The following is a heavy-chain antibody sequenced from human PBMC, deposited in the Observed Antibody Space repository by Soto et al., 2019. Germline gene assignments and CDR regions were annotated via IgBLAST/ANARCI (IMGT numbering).Heavy chain of an antibody. CDR3: AREPYGSSSRYYGMDV. CDR2: IIPIFGTA. J-gene: IGHJ6*02. D-gene: IGHD6-13*01. CDR1: GGTLSSYA. Sequence: QVQLVQSGAEVKKPGSSVKVSCKASGGTLSSYAISWVRQAPGQGLEWMGGIIPIFGTANYAQKFQGRVTITADESTSTAYMELSSLRSEDTAVYYCAREPYGSSSRYYGMDVWGQGTTVPVSS. V-gene: IGHV1-69*01.